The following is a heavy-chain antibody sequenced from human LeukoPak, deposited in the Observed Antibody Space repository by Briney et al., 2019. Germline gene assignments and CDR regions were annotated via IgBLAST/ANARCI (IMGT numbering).Heavy chain of an antibody. CDR3: ARDRTVTDAFDI. Sequence: PVKVSCKASGGTFSSYAISWVRQAPGQGLEWMGGIIPIFGTANYAQKFQGRVTITADESTSTAYMELSSLRSEDTAVYYCARDRTVTDAFDIWGQGTMVTVSS. V-gene: IGHV1-69*13. J-gene: IGHJ3*02. CDR2: IIPIFGTA. CDR1: GGTFSSYA. D-gene: IGHD4-11*01.